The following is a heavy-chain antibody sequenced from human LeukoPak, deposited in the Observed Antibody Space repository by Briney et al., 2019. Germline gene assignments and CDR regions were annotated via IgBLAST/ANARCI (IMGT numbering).Heavy chain of an antibody. CDR2: IYTSGST. J-gene: IGHJ2*01. CDR3: ARDRSGWPNWYFDL. CDR1: GGSISSGSYY. D-gene: IGHD6-19*01. V-gene: IGHV4-61*02. Sequence: PSETLSLTCTVSGGSISSGSYYWSWIRQPAGKGLEWIGRIYTSGSTNYNPSLKGRVTISVDTSKNQFSLKLSSVTAADTAVYYCARDRSGWPNWYFDLWGRGTLVTVSS.